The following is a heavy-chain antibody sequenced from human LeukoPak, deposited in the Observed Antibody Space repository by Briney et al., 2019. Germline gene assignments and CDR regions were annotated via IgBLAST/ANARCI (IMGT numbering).Heavy chain of an antibody. Sequence: GGSLRLSCAASGFTFSSYSMNWVRQAPGKGLEWVSYISSSSSTIYYADSVKGRFTISRDNAKNSLYLQMNSLRAEDTAVYYCARDAGLLWFGQRSQRPREYYYYGMDVWGQGTTVTVSS. J-gene: IGHJ6*02. D-gene: IGHD3-10*01. V-gene: IGHV3-48*04. CDR3: ARDAGLLWFGQRSQRPREYYYYGMDV. CDR2: ISSSSSTI. CDR1: GFTFSSYS.